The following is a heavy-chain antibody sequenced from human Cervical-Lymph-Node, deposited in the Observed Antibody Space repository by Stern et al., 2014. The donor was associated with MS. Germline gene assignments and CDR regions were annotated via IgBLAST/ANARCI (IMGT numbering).Heavy chain of an antibody. Sequence: QVQLEESGAEVKKPGASVRVSCKASGYTFSTYYIHWVRQAPGQGIEWMGIITPSDGNTGYAHKFQGRVTLTRDTSSNSVYLDLSTLRSDDTAVYYCARSKIGRFGTIILPIDGMDVWGQGTTVTGS. D-gene: IGHD1/OR15-1a*01. J-gene: IGHJ6*02. V-gene: IGHV1-46*03. CDR2: ITPSDGNT. CDR1: GYTFSTYY. CDR3: ARSKIGRFGTIILPIDGMDV.